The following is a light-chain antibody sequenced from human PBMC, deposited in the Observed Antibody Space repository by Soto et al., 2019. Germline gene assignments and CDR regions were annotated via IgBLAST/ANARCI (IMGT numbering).Light chain of an antibody. J-gene: IGKJ1*01. CDR2: IAS. V-gene: IGKV3-20*01. Sequence: EIVLTQSPGTLSLFPGERATLSCRATQSVNSDYLAWYQQKPDQAPRLLIYIASRRATGIPDRFSCRGSGTDFPLTINRLEPEDFAVYYCQQYGTSPWTFGQGTKVEIK. CDR1: QSVNSDY. CDR3: QQYGTSPWT.